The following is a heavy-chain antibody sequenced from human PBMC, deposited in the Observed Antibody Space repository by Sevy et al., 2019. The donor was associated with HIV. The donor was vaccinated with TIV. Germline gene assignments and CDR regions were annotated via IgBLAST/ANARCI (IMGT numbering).Heavy chain of an antibody. CDR1: GFSFSSYG. CDR2: IGVYNGNS. CDR3: ARVPTYYYGSSTYFDY. Sequence: ASVKVSCKASGFSFSSYGFTWVRQAPGQGLEWMGWIGVYNGNSNSAQRLQGRVTLTTNTSTRTVYMELSGLKSDDTAVYYCARVPTYYYGSSTYFDYWGQGTPVTVSS. D-gene: IGHD3-10*01. J-gene: IGHJ4*02. V-gene: IGHV1-18*01.